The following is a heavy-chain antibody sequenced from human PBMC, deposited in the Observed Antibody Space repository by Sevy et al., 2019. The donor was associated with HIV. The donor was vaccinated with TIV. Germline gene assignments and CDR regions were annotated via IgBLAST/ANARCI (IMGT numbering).Heavy chain of an antibody. CDR2: ISYDGTNK. Sequence: GGSLRLSCAASGFTFSSYVMHWVRQAPGQGLEWVAIISYDGTNKYHAASLKGRLTISRDNSKNTMFLQVNSLRPEDTAVYYCVRDRRLLWVGDGNDAFDVWGQGTLVTVSS. V-gene: IGHV3-30-3*01. CDR3: VRDRRLLWVGDGNDAFDV. D-gene: IGHD3-10*01. CDR1: GFTFSSYV. J-gene: IGHJ3*01.